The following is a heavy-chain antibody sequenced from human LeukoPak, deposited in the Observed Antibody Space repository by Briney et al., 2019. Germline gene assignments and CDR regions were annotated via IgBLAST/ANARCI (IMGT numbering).Heavy chain of an antibody. V-gene: IGHV1-69*04. CDR3: ARQKLVPAGIVATIPLGY. CDR1: GGTFSSYA. Sequence: GASVKVSCKASGGTFSSYAISWVRQAPGQGLEWMGRIIPILGIANYAQKFQGRVTITADKSTSTAYMELSSLRSEDTAVYYCARQKLVPAGIVATIPLGYWGQGTLVTVSS. J-gene: IGHJ4*02. CDR2: IIPILGIA. D-gene: IGHD5-12*01.